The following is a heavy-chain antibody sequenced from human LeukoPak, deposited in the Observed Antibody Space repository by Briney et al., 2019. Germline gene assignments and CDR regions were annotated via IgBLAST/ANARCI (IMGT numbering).Heavy chain of an antibody. CDR3: AKAARTGTTFDWFDP. D-gene: IGHD1-1*01. CDR2: ISGDTRAT. Sequence: GGSLRLSCAVSGINFAFYAMSWVRQAPGRGLEWISTISGDTRATYYAESVKGRFTISRDNSKNTMYLQMNSLRADDTAVYYCAKAARTGTTFDWFDPWGQGTLVTVSS. V-gene: IGHV3-23*01. J-gene: IGHJ5*02. CDR1: GINFAFYA.